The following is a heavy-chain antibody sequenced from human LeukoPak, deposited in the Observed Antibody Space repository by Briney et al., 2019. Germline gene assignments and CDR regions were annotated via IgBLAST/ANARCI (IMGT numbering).Heavy chain of an antibody. J-gene: IGHJ3*02. CDR2: ISSSGSTI. CDR1: GFTFSDYY. V-gene: IGHV3-11*04. CDR3: ASPLGYSYGEEDAFDI. D-gene: IGHD5-18*01. Sequence: GGSLRLSCAASGFTFSDYYMSWIRQAPGKGLEWVSYISSSGSTIYYADSVKGRFTISRDNAKNSLYLQMNSLGAEDTAVYYCASPLGYSYGEEDAFDIWGQGTMVTVSS.